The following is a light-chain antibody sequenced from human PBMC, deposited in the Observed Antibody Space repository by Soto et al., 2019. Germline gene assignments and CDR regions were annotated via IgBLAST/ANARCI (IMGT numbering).Light chain of an antibody. V-gene: IGLV2-11*01. Sequence: QSALTQPRSVSGSPGQSDTISCSGSSSDVGGYNFVSWYQQHPGKAPKLMIYDVSKRPSGVPGRFSGSKSGNTASLTISGLQAEDEADYYCCSNAGSYAWVFGGGTKVTVL. CDR1: SSDVGGYNF. J-gene: IGLJ3*02. CDR3: CSNAGSYAWV. CDR2: DVS.